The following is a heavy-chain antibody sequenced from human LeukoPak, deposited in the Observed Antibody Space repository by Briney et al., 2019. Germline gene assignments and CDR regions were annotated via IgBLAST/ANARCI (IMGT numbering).Heavy chain of an antibody. Sequence: SETLSLTCTVSGGSISSSSYYWGWIRQPPGKGLEWIGSIYYSGSTYYNPSLKSRVTISVDTSKNQFSLKLSSVTAADTAVYYCAISTGVYGSGSYMFDYWGQGTLVTVSS. CDR2: IYYSGST. CDR3: AISTGVYGSGSYMFDY. V-gene: IGHV4-39*07. D-gene: IGHD3-10*01. J-gene: IGHJ4*02. CDR1: GGSISSSSYY.